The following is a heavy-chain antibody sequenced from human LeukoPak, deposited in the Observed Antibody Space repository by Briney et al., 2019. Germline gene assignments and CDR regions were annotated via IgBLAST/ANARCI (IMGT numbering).Heavy chain of an antibody. CDR2: INHSGST. CDR3: ASQTHSSGWYYYYYMDV. J-gene: IGHJ6*03. CDR1: GGSFSGYY. D-gene: IGHD6-19*01. Sequence: SETLSLTCAVYGGSFSGYYWSWIRQPPGKGLEWIGEINHSGSTNYNPSLKSRVTISVDTSKNQFSLKLSSVTAADTAVYYCASQTHSSGWYYYYYMDVWGKGTTVTVSS. V-gene: IGHV4-34*01.